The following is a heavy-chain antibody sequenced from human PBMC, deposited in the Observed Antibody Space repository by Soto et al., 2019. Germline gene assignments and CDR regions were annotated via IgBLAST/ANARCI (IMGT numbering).Heavy chain of an antibody. CDR1: GGSFSGYY. CDR3: ARARITIFGVVIQHFDY. CDR2: INHSGST. V-gene: IGHV4-34*01. J-gene: IGHJ4*02. D-gene: IGHD3-3*01. Sequence: SETLSLTCAVYGGSFSGYYWGWIRQPPGKGLEWIGEINHSGSTNYNPSLKSRVTISVDTSKNQFSLKLSSVTAADTAVYYCARARITIFGVVIQHFDYWGQGTLVTVSS.